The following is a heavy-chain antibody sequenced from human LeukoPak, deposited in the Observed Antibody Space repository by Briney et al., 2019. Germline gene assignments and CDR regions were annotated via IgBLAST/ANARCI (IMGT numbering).Heavy chain of an antibody. J-gene: IGHJ4*02. CDR2: IKQDGSEK. CDR3: ARGGYDILTGYYTDFDY. V-gene: IGHV3-7*03. Sequence: PGGSLRLSCAASGFTFSSYWMSWVRQAPGKGLEWVANIKQDGSEKYYVDSVKGRFTISRDNAKNSLYLQMNSLRAEDTALYYCARGGYDILTGYYTDFDYWGQGTLVTVSS. D-gene: IGHD3-9*01. CDR1: GFTFSSYW.